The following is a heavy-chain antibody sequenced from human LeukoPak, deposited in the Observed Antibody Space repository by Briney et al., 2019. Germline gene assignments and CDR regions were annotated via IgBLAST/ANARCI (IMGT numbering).Heavy chain of an antibody. CDR2: ISYDGSNK. CDR1: GFTFSSYG. D-gene: IGHD5-18*01. V-gene: IGHV3-30*18. Sequence: GGSLRLSCAASGFTFSSYGMHWVRQAPGKGLEWVAVISYDGSNKYYADSVKGRFTISRDNSKNTLYLQMNSLRAEDTAVYYCAKDRGRCSYGTGGFDYWGQGTLVTVSS. CDR3: AKDRGRCSYGTGGFDY. J-gene: IGHJ4*02.